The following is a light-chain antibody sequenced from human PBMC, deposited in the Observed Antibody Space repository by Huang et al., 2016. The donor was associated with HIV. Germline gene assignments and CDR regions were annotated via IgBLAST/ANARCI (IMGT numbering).Light chain of an antibody. Sequence: EIVLTQSPGTLSLSPGERSTLSCRASQSVSSSYLAWYQQKAGQAPRLLIYGASSRATGIPDKFSGSGSGTDFTLIISRLEPEDFAVYYCQQYGSSPYTFGQGTKVEIK. CDR3: QQYGSSPYT. CDR1: QSVSSSY. V-gene: IGKV3-20*01. CDR2: GAS. J-gene: IGKJ2*01.